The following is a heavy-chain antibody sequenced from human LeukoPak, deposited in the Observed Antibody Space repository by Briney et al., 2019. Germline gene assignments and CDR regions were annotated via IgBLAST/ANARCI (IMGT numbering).Heavy chain of an antibody. CDR1: GFTVSSNY. D-gene: IGHD2-2*01. CDR3: AKSSTVRGDFDY. CDR2: IYSGGST. Sequence: GGSLRLSCAASGFTVSSNYMSWVRQAPGKGLEWVSVIYSGGSTYYADSVKGRFTISRDNSKNTLYLQMNSLRAEDTAVYYCAKSSTVRGDFDYWGQGTLVTVSS. V-gene: IGHV3-53*01. J-gene: IGHJ4*02.